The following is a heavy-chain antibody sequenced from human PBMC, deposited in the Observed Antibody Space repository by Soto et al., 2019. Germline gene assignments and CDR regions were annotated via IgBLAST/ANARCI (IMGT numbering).Heavy chain of an antibody. D-gene: IGHD6-13*01. V-gene: IGHV4-34*01. CDR3: ARAAATGTFIFDY. CDR1: GGSFSGYY. Sequence: PSETLSLTCAVYGGSFSGYYWSWIRQPPGKGLEWIGEINHSGSTNYNPSLKSRVTISVDTSKNQFSLKLSSVTAADTAVYYCARAAATGTFIFDYWGQGTLVTVSS. CDR2: INHSGST. J-gene: IGHJ4*02.